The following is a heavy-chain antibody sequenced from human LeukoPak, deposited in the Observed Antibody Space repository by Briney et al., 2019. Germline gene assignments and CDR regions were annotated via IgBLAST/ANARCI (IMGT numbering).Heavy chain of an antibody. Sequence: GASVKVSCKASGYTFTSYGISWVRQAPGQGLEWMGWISAYNGNTNYAQKLQGRVTMTTDTSTSTAYMELRSLRSDDTAVYCCARPRLTYYYGSGSYSLSHWGQGTLVTVSS. CDR3: ARPRLTYYYGSGSYSLSH. J-gene: IGHJ4*02. D-gene: IGHD3-10*01. CDR2: ISAYNGNT. CDR1: GYTFTSYG. V-gene: IGHV1-18*01.